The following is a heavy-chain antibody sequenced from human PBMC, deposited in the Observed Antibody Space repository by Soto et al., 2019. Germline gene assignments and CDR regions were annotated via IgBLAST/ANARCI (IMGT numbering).Heavy chain of an antibody. CDR1: GGTFSSYA. V-gene: IGHV1-69*13. D-gene: IGHD6-13*01. CDR3: ARRYSSSWYNYYYYGMDV. CDR2: IIPIFGTA. J-gene: IGHJ6*02. Sequence: SVKVSCKASGGTFSSYAISWVRQAPGQGLEWMGGIIPIFGTANYAQKFQGRVTITADESTSTAYMELSSLRSEDTAVYYCARRYSSSWYNYYYYGMDVWGQGTTVTVSS.